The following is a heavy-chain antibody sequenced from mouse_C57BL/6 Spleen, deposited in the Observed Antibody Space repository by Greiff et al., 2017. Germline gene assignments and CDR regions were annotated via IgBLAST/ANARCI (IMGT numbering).Heavy chain of an antibody. Sequence: QVQLQQPGAELVKPGASVKMSCKASGYTFTSYWITWVKQRPGQGLEWIGDIYPGSGSTNYNEKFKSKATLTVDTSSSTAYMQLSSLTSDDAAVYSCANSSYGYFDVWGTGTTVTVSS. D-gene: IGHD1-1*01. CDR2: IYPGSGST. CDR3: ANSSYGYFDV. CDR1: GYTFTSYW. V-gene: IGHV1-55*01. J-gene: IGHJ1*03.